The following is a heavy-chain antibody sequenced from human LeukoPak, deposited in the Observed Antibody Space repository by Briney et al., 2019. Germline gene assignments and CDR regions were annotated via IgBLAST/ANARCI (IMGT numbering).Heavy chain of an antibody. CDR1: GYTFTSYY. CDR3: ATLPEGDHAFDI. D-gene: IGHD2-21*01. V-gene: IGHV1-69-2*01. CDR2: VDPEDGET. J-gene: IGHJ3*02. Sequence: ASVKVSCKASGYTFTSYYMHWVQQAPGKGLEWMGLVDPEDGETIYAEKFQGRVTITADTSTDTAYMELSSLRSEDTAVYYCATLPEGDHAFDIWGQGTMVTVSS.